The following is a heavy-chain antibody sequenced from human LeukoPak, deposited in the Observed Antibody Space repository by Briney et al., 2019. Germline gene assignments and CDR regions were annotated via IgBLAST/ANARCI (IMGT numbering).Heavy chain of an antibody. V-gene: IGHV3-23*01. J-gene: IGHJ4*02. D-gene: IGHD7-27*01. CDR2: ISGSGGST. Sequence: GGSLRLSCAASGFTFSSYAMSWVRQAPGKGLEWVSAISGSGGSTNYADSVKGRFTMSRDNAKNTLYLQMNSLRAEDTAVYSCAREITTNGGRYFDYWGQGTLVTVSS. CDR1: GFTFSSYA. CDR3: AREITTNGGRYFDY.